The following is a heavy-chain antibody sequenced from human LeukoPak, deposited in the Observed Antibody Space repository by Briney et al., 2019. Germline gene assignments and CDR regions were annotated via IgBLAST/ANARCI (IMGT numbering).Heavy chain of an antibody. CDR3: TRVDSSSWFYYYYYYIDV. V-gene: IGHV3-7*01. CDR2: MKQGGYEI. J-gene: IGHJ6*03. CDR1: GFPFSSYC. D-gene: IGHD6-13*01. Sequence: GGPLRLSCAASGFPFSSYCMIWARHAPGKALVWVANMKQGGYEILYMVSVKGRFPLPRHNDKNSLYLQMNSLRAEDTTVYYCTRVDSSSWFYYYYYYIDVWGKGSTVTVSS.